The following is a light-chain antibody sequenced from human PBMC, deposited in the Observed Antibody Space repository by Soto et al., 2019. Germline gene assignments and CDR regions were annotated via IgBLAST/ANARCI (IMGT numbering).Light chain of an antibody. CDR2: DAS. CDR3: QQYNSYPT. Sequence: DIQMTQSPSTLSASVGARVTITSRASQSISSWLAWYQQKPGKAPKLLIYDASSLESGVPSRFSGSGSGTEFTLTISSLQPDDFATYYCQQYNSYPTFGQGTKVDIK. CDR1: QSISSW. V-gene: IGKV1-5*01. J-gene: IGKJ1*01.